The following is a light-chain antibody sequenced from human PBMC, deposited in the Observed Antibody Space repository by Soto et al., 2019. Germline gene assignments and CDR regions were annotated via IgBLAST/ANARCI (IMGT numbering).Light chain of an antibody. V-gene: IGLV2-14*01. CDR3: SSYTSSSTLWV. CDR2: DVS. Sequence: QSVLTQPASVSGSPGQSITISCTGTSSDVGGYNYVSWYQQHPGKAPKLMIYDVSNRPSGVSNRFSGSKSGNTASLTISGLQAEDEADYYCSSYTSSSTLWVFGTGTKDTVL. J-gene: IGLJ1*01. CDR1: SSDVGGYNY.